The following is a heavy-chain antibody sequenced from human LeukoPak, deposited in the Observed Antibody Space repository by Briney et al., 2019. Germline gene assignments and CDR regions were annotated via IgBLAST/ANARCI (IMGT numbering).Heavy chain of an antibody. CDR1: GGSISSGPYY. CDR3: ARRDDSSGYHKIFDY. D-gene: IGHD3-22*01. V-gene: IGHV4-39*01. CDR2: IYYGEDT. Sequence: PSETLSLTCTVSGGSISSGPYYWGWIRQPPGKGLEWIGNIYYGEDTYYNPSLKSRVTISIDTSKNQFYLKLSSLTAADTAVYYCARRDDSSGYHKIFDYWGPGTLVTVSS. J-gene: IGHJ4*02.